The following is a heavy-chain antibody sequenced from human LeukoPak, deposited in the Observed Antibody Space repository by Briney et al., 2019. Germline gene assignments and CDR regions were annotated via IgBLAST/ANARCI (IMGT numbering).Heavy chain of an antibody. V-gene: IGHV4-39*01. CDR2: IYYSGSI. Sequence: PSETLSLTCTVSGGAISGRRDYWGWIRQPPGKGLEWIASIYYSGSIHYNPSLKSRVTISVDTSRNQFSLELRTATAADSAIYYCARNVSRGEPGGAFDIWGQGTMVTVSS. CDR1: GGAISGRRDY. D-gene: IGHD3-16*01. J-gene: IGHJ3*02. CDR3: ARNVSRGEPGGAFDI.